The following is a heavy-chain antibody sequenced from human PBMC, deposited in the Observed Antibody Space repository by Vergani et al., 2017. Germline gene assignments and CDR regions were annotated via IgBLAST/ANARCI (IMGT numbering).Heavy chain of an antibody. J-gene: IGHJ4*02. CDR2: ISAYNGNT. D-gene: IGHD2-15*01. CDR1: GYTFTSYG. V-gene: IGHV1-18*04. Sequence: QVQLVQSGAEVKKPGSSVKVSCKASGYTFTSYGISWVRQAPGQGLEWMGWISAYNGNTNYAQKLQGRVTMTTDTSTSTAYMELRSLRSDDTAVYYCARAGALYCSGGSCYSDYWGQGTLVTVSS. CDR3: ARAGALYCSGGSCYSDY.